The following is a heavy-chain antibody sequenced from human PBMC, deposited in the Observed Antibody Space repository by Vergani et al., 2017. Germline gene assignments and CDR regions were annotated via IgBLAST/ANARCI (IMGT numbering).Heavy chain of an antibody. CDR2: IYHSGST. D-gene: IGHD2-2*01. CDR3: ASQEGYCSSTSCYGWFDP. J-gene: IGHJ5*02. CDR1: GGSISSSSYY. V-gene: IGHV4-39*07. Sequence: QLQLQESGPGLVKPSETLSLTCTVSGGSISSSSYYWGWLRQPPGKGLEWIGEIYHSGSTNYNPSLKSRVTISVDKSKNQFSLKLSSVTAADTAVYYCASQEGYCSSTSCYGWFDPWGQGTLVTVSS.